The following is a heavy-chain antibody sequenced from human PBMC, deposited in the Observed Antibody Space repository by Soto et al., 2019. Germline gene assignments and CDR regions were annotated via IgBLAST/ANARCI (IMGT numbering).Heavy chain of an antibody. CDR1: GFTFSSYA. V-gene: IGHV3-23*01. Sequence: EVQLLESGGGLVQPGGSLRLSCAASGFTFSSYAMSWVRQAPGKGLEWVSAITGSGGSTYYADSVQGRFTISRDNSKNTLYLQMNSLRAEDTAAYYCAIIGSGSGWPYYTMDVWGQGTTVTVSS. CDR3: AIIGSGSGWPYYTMDV. J-gene: IGHJ6*02. CDR2: ITGSGGST. D-gene: IGHD6-19*01.